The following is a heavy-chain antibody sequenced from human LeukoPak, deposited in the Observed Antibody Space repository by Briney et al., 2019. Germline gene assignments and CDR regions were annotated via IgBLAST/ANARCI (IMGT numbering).Heavy chain of an antibody. D-gene: IGHD3-10*01. CDR2: IFYSGGT. CDR1: GGSFSGYY. CDR3: AKSNGYGLVDI. J-gene: IGHJ3*02. V-gene: IGHV4-34*12. Sequence: PSETLSLTCAVYGGSFSGYYWSWIRQPPGKGLEWIGNIFYSGGTYYSPSLRSRVTISLDTSRNQFSLKLNSVTAADTAVYYCAKSNGYGLVDIWGQGTMVTVSS.